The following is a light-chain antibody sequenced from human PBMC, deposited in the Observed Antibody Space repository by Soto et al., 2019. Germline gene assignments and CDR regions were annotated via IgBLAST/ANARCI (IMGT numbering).Light chain of an antibody. CDR2: ATS. CDR1: QSISSY. V-gene: IGKV1-39*01. Sequence: DIQMTQSPSSLSASVGDRVTITCRASQSISSYLNWYQQKPGKAPKLLIYATSSLQSGVPSRFSGSGSGTDFTLTISSLQPEYFATYYCQQSYSGWTFGQGTKVEIK. J-gene: IGKJ1*01. CDR3: QQSYSGWT.